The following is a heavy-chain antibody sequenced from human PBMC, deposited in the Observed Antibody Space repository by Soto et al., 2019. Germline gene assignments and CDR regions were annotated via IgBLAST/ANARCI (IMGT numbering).Heavy chain of an antibody. CDR3: ARGRGYVYASNFYGMDV. Sequence: QVQLQQWGAGLLKPSETLALTCGVYRGSFSGFYWSWIRQTPGKGLEWIGEINHSGTTNYNPSFKNRVSISVDKTTNNFSLKMTSVTAADAAVYYCARGRGYVYASNFYGMDVWGRGTTVTVSS. CDR2: INHSGTT. J-gene: IGHJ6*02. CDR1: RGSFSGFY. V-gene: IGHV4-34*01. D-gene: IGHD5-18*01.